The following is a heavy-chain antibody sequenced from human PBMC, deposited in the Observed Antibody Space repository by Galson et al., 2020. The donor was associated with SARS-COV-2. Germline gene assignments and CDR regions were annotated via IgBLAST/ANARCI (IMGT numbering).Heavy chain of an antibody. CDR1: GFTFSTYA. J-gene: IGHJ4*02. Sequence: GGSLRLSCVASGFTFSTYAMHWVRQAPGKGLEWVAVIWSDGNHKYYGDSARGRFTISRDNSKNTVNLQMDSLRAKDTAMYYCVPTIIVPGTLDYWGQGTLVSVSS. CDR2: IWSDGNHK. D-gene: IGHD3-22*01. V-gene: IGHV3-33*01. CDR3: VPTIIVPGTLDY.